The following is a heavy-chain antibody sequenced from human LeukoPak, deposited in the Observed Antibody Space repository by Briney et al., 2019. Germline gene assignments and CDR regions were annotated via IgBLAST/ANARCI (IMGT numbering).Heavy chain of an antibody. V-gene: IGHV4-39*01. D-gene: IGHD3-10*01. Sequence: SETLSLTCTVSGDSLSNSAYYWVWIRQPPGKGLEWIGTITNTGNTYSNPSLKSRVTISIDTSKTQISLKLTSVTDADTAVFYCARKTPGTSVDVWGQGTPVTVSS. CDR1: GDSLSNSAYY. J-gene: IGHJ6*02. CDR2: ITNTGNT. CDR3: ARKTPGTSVDV.